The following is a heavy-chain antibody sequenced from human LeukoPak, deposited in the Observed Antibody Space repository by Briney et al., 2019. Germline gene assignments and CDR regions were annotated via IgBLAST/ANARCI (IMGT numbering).Heavy chain of an antibody. J-gene: IGHJ6*02. Sequence: GGSLRLSCAASGFTFSSYAMSWVRQAPGKGLEWVSAISGSGGSTYYADSVKGPFTISRDNSKNTLYLQMNSLRAEDTAVYYCARAAEYCSGGSCYSRYGMDVWGQGTTVTVSS. D-gene: IGHD2-15*01. CDR1: GFTFSSYA. V-gene: IGHV3-23*01. CDR3: ARAAEYCSGGSCYSRYGMDV. CDR2: ISGSGGST.